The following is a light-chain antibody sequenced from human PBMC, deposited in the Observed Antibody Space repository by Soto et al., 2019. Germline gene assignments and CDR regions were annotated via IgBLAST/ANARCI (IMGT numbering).Light chain of an antibody. J-gene: IGLJ2*01. V-gene: IGLV1-40*01. CDR2: DNN. Sequence: QSVLTQPPSVSGAPGQRVTISCTGSSSNIGPAFDVHWYQQLPGTAPKLLIYDNNNRPSGVPDRFSGSKSGTSASLAITGLQAEDEAYYYCQSYDSGLSASVFGGGTKLTVL. CDR3: QSYDSGLSASV. CDR1: SSNIGPAFD.